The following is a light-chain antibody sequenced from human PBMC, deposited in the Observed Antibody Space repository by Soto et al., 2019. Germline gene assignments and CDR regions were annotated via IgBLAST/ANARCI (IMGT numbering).Light chain of an antibody. CDR3: QQFSSYPLT. CDR2: GAS. Sequence: EIVLTQSPGTLSLSPGEGATLSCRASQSVSSSYLAWYQQKPGQAPRLLIYGASSRATGIPARFSGSGSGTDFTLTISRLEPEDFAVYYCQQFSSYPLTFGGGTKVDIK. CDR1: QSVSSSY. J-gene: IGKJ4*01. V-gene: IGKV3-20*01.